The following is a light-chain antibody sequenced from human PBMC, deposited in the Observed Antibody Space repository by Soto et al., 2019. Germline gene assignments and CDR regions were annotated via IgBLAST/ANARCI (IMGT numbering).Light chain of an antibody. CDR2: GAF. CDR3: QQYNDWPLT. V-gene: IGKV3-15*01. J-gene: IGKJ4*01. Sequence: VMTQSPATLSVSPGDRATLSCRASQSVSTNLAWYQQTPGQAPRLLIYGAFTRATGIPARFSGSGSGTEFTLTVSSLQSEDFAVYFCQQYNDWPLTFGGGTRVEI. CDR1: QSVSTN.